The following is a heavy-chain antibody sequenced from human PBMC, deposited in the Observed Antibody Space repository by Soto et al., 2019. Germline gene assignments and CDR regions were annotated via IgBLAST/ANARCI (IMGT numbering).Heavy chain of an antibody. CDR1: GFTFSFYA. CDR2: VTANGGST. V-gene: IGHV3-23*01. Sequence: GGSLRLSCAATGFTFSFYAMTWVRQAPWKGLEWVSAVTANGGSTYSADSVKGRFTISRDNSKNTLFLQMNSLRAEDTAVYYCASLGVGDWANYYYYYGMDVWGQGTTVTVSS. CDR3: ASLGVGDWANYYYYYGMDV. D-gene: IGHD2-21*02. J-gene: IGHJ6*02.